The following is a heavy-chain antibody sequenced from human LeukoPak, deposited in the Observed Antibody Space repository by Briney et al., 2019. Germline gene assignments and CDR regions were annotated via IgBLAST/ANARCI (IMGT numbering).Heavy chain of an antibody. CDR2: INHSGST. CDR1: GGSLSGYY. V-gene: IGHV4-34*01. Sequence: SETLSLTCAVYGGSLSGYYWSWIRQPPGKGLEWIGEINHSGSTNYNPSLKSRVTISVDTSKNQFSLKLSSVTAADTAVYYCARQYYYGSGNRAPWGQGTLVTVSS. CDR3: ARQYYYGSGNRAP. D-gene: IGHD3-10*01. J-gene: IGHJ5*02.